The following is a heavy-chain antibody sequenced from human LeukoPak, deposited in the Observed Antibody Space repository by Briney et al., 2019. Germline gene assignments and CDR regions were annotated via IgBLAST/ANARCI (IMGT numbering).Heavy chain of an antibody. Sequence: SVKVSCKASGGTFSSYAISWVRQAPGEGLEWMGGIIPIFGTANYAQQFQGRVTITADESTSTAYMQLSSLRSDDTAVYYCARTSAPFYYSMDVWGKGTTVTVSS. CDR2: IIPIFGTA. CDR3: ARTSAPFYYSMDV. D-gene: IGHD6-6*01. V-gene: IGHV1-69*13. CDR1: GGTFSSYA. J-gene: IGHJ6*03.